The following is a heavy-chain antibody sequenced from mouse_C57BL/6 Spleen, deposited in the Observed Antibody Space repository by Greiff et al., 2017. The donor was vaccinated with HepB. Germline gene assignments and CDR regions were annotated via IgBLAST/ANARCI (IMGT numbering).Heavy chain of an antibody. D-gene: IGHD1-1*01. CDR2: INPNNGGT. J-gene: IGHJ2*01. CDR1: GYTFTDYN. CDR3: ARRVKGDYYGSSYYFDY. V-gene: IGHV1-22*01. Sequence: EVQLQQSGPELVKPGASVKMSCKASGYTFTDYNMHWVKQSHGKSLEWIGYINPNNGGTSYNQKFKGKATLTVNKSSSTAYMELRSLTSEDSAVYYCARRVKGDYYGSSYYFDYWGQGTTLTVSS.